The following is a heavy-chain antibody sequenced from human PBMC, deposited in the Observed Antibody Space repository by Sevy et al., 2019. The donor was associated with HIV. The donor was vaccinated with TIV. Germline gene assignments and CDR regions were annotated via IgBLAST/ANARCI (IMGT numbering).Heavy chain of an antibody. J-gene: IGHJ4*02. D-gene: IGHD3-10*01. Sequence: GGSLRLSCAASGFTFSSYAMSWVRQAPGKGLEWVSAISGGGGRTYYADSVKGRFTISRDNSKNMLYLQMNSLRADDTAIYYCAKNWDSLWFGELSYFDYWGQGTLVTVSS. CDR3: AKNWDSLWFGELSYFDY. CDR1: GFTFSSYA. CDR2: ISGGGGRT. V-gene: IGHV3-23*01.